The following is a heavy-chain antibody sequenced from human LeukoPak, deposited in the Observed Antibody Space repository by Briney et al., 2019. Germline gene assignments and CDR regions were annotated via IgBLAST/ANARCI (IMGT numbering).Heavy chain of an antibody. J-gene: IGHJ4*02. V-gene: IGHV3-23*01. CDR2: ISGSGGST. Sequence: GGSLRLSCAASGFTFSTYAMSWVRQAPGKGLEWVSLISGSGGSTYYADSVKGRFTISRDNSKNTLYLQMNSLRAEDTAVYYCAKDLRVGTTTIFDYWGQGTLVTVSS. CDR1: GFTFSTYA. CDR3: AKDLRVGTTTIFDY. D-gene: IGHD2-21*02.